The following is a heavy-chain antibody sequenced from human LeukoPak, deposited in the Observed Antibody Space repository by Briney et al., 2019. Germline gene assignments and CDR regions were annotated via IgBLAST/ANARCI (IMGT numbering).Heavy chain of an antibody. CDR1: GYTFTGYY. Sequence: ASVKASCKASGYTFTGYYIHWVRQAPGQGLEWMGWINPNSGGTSYAQKFQGRVTMTRDTSISTAYMDLSRLRSDDTAVYYCARGSIVGATFDYFDYWGQGTLVTVSS. V-gene: IGHV1-2*02. CDR2: INPNSGGT. J-gene: IGHJ4*02. CDR3: ARGSIVGATFDYFDY. D-gene: IGHD1-26*01.